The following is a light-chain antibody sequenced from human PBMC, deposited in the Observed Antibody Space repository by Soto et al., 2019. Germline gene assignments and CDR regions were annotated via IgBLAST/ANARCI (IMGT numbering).Light chain of an antibody. CDR2: ANN. V-gene: IGLV1-40*01. CDR3: QSYDSSLSASVV. J-gene: IGLJ2*01. CDR1: SSNIGAGYD. Sequence: QSALTQPPSVSGAPGQRVTISCTGSSSNIGAGYDVHWYQLLPGTAPKLLIYANNNRPSGVPDRFSGSRSGTSASLAITGLQAEDEADYYCQSYDSSLSASVVFGGGTKLTVL.